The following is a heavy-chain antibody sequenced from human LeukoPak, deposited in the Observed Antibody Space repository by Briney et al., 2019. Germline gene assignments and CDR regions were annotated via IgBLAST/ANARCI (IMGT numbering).Heavy chain of an antibody. CDR1: GFTFSSYE. Sequence: GGSLRLSCAASGFTFSSYEMNWVRQAPGKGLEWVSYISNSGSSIYYADSVKGRFTISRDNAKNTLYLQMNSLRAEDTAVYYCAKGSYLTPPYYYYYYMDVWGEGTTVTVSS. J-gene: IGHJ6*03. CDR2: ISNSGSSI. D-gene: IGHD1-26*01. V-gene: IGHV3-48*03. CDR3: AKGSYLTPPYYYYYYMDV.